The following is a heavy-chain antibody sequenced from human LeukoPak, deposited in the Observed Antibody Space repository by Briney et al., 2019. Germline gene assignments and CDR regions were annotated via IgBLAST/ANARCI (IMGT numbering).Heavy chain of an antibody. V-gene: IGHV1-69*13. CDR2: IIPIFGAA. D-gene: IGHD2-2*02. CDR3: ARESDSHCSSTSCYTGGWFDP. Sequence: SVKVSCKASGGTFSSYAISWVRQAPGQGLEWMGGIIPIFGAANYAQKFQGRVTITADESTSTAYMELSSLRSEDTAVYYCARESDSHCSSTSCYTGGWFDPWGQGTLVTVSS. J-gene: IGHJ5*02. CDR1: GGTFSSYA.